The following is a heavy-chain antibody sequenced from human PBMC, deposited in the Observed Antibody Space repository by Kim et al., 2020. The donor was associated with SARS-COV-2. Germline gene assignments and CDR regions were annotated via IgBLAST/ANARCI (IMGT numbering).Heavy chain of an antibody. D-gene: IGHD3-3*01. V-gene: IGHV4-31*03. CDR3: ARGEMIFGVVTYAFDI. CDR1: GGSISSGGYY. Sequence: SETLSLTCTVSGGSISSGGYYWSWIRQHPGKGLEWIGYIYCSGSTYYNPSLKSRVTISVDTSKNQFSLKLSSVTAADTAVYYCARGEMIFGVVTYAFDIWGQGTMVTVSS. CDR2: IYCSGST. J-gene: IGHJ3*02.